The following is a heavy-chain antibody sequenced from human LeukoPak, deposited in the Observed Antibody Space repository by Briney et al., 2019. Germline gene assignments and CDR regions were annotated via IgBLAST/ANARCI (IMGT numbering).Heavy chain of an antibody. CDR1: GGSFSGYY. V-gene: IGHV4-34*01. D-gene: IGHD4-17*01. Sequence: PSETLSLTCAVYGGSFSGYYWSWIRQPPGKGLEWIGEINHSGSTNYNPSLKSRVTISIDTSKNQFSLKLSSVTAADTAVYYSARAPQSDYGTHWYFDLWGRGTLVTVSS. CDR3: ARAPQSDYGTHWYFDL. CDR2: INHSGST. J-gene: IGHJ2*01.